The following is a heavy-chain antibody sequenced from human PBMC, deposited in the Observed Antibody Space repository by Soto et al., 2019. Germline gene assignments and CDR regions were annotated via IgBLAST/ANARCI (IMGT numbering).Heavy chain of an antibody. CDR2: ISSNGGST. J-gene: IGHJ6*02. D-gene: IGHD6-25*01. CDR3: VKRPHQGRLLYYYYGLDV. CDR1: GFTFSSYA. V-gene: IGHV3-64D*08. Sequence: VGSLRLSCSASGFTFSSYAMHWVRQAPGKGLEYVSAISSNGGSTYYADSVKGRFTISRDNSKNTLYLQMSSLRAEDTAVYYCVKRPHQGRLLYYYYGLDVWGQGTTVTVSS.